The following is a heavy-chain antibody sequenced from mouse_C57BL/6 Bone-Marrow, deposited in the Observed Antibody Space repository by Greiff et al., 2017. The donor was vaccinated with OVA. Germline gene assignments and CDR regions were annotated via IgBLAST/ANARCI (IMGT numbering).Heavy chain of an antibody. CDR1: GFTFSDYY. D-gene: IGHD2-3*01. Sequence: EVQLVESGGGLVQPGGSLKLSCAASGFTFSDYYMYWVRQTPEKRLEWVAYISNGGGSTYYPDTVKGRFTISRDNAKNTLYLQMSRLKSEDTAVYYCARRDCYWEYFDVWGTGTTVTVAS. CDR2: ISNGGGST. J-gene: IGHJ1*03. CDR3: ARRDCYWEYFDV. V-gene: IGHV5-12*01.